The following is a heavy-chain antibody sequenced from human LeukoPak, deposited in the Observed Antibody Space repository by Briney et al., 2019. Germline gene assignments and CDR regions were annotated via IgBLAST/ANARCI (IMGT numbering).Heavy chain of an antibody. D-gene: IGHD5-12*01. V-gene: IGHV4-30-2*01. CDR1: GGSISSGGYS. Sequence: PADTQSLTCPVAGGSISSGGYSWSWIRQPPGKGLEWIGYIYHSGSTYYNPSLKSRVTISVDRSKNQFSLKLSSVTAADTAVYYCARGSGYDRVYYYGMDVWGQGTTVTVSS. CDR2: IYHSGST. CDR3: ARGSGYDRVYYYGMDV. J-gene: IGHJ6*02.